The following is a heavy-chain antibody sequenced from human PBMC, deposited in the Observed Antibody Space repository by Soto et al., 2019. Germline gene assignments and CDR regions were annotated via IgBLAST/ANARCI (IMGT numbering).Heavy chain of an antibody. D-gene: IGHD5-12*01. CDR3: ARDSPIGSTFSGYDAIDS. CDR1: GGTFSTST. CDR2: TIPLLNVA. J-gene: IGHJ4*02. V-gene: IGHV1-69*08. Sequence: QVQLVQSGAEVKKPGSSVKVSCKASGGTFSTSTFTWLRQAPGQGLEWMGRTIPLLNVADYAQDFQGRLTITADKSTSTTYMELTSLTSKDTAVYYCARDSPIGSTFSGYDAIDSWGQGTLVTVSS.